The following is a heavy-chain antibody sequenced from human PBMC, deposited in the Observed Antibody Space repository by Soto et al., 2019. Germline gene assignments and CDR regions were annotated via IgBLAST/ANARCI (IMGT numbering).Heavy chain of an antibody. V-gene: IGHV1-3*01. CDR2: INAGNGNT. J-gene: IGHJ4*02. D-gene: IGHD3-10*01. CDR1: GYTFTSYA. CDR3: ARDMGFGLSDY. Sequence: QVQLGQSGAEVKKPGASVKVSCKASGYTFTSYAIYWVRQAPGQRLEGMGWINAGNGNTKYSQKFQGRVTITRDTSASTAYMELSSLRSEDTALYYCARDMGFGLSDYWGQGTLVTVSS.